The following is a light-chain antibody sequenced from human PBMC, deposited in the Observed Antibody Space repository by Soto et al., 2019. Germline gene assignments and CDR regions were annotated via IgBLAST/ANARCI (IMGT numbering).Light chain of an antibody. CDR1: SSNIGNHY. V-gene: IGLV1-47*01. J-gene: IGLJ1*01. Sequence: QSVLTQPPSASGTPGQRVTISCSGSSSNIGNHYVYWYQHLPGTAPKLLIYRNNQRPSGVPDRFSGSHSGTSGSLAISGLRSEDEADYYCAAWDDSLSGYVFGTGTQLTVL. CDR2: RNN. CDR3: AAWDDSLSGYV.